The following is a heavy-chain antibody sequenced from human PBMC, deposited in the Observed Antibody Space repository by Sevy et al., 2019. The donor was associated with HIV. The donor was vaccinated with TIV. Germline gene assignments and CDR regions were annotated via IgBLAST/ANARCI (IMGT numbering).Heavy chain of an antibody. V-gene: IGHV1-2*02. CDR3: ARPSDFWSGYSATWFDP. D-gene: IGHD3-3*01. CDR1: GYPFPAYY. J-gene: IGHJ5*02. Sequence: ASVKVFCKASGYPFPAYYLHWVRQAPGQGLEWIAWINPSNGGTNFAQRFQGRVTMTTDMSINTVYMELTGLRFNDTATYYCARPSDFWSGYSATWFDPWGQGTPVTVSS. CDR2: INPSNGGT.